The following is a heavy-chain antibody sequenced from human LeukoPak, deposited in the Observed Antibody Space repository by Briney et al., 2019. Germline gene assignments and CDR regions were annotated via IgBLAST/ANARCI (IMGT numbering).Heavy chain of an antibody. J-gene: IGHJ4*02. D-gene: IGHD5-12*01. V-gene: IGHV5-51*01. CDR2: IYPNAFDT. Sequence: KSGESLKISCKGSGYSFTSNWIGWVRQMPGKGLEWMGIIYPNAFDTRHSPSFQGQVTISADRSITTAYLQWSSLKASDTAMYYCARHGSGYPIHYWGQGTLVTVSS. CDR3: ARHGSGYPIHY. CDR1: GYSFTSNW.